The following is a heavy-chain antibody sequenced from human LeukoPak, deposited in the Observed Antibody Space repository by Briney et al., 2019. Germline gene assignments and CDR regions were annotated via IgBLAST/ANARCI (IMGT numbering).Heavy chain of an antibody. J-gene: IGHJ5*02. CDR1: GGSISSYC. CDR2: IYTSGST. Sequence: SETLSLTCTVSGGSISSYCWSWIRQPAGKGLEWIGRIYTSGSTNYNPSLKSRVTMSVDTSKNQFSLKLSSVTAADTAVYYCARGVVRYFDWLFSDWFDPWGQGTLVTVSS. D-gene: IGHD3-9*01. CDR3: ARGVVRYFDWLFSDWFDP. V-gene: IGHV4-4*07.